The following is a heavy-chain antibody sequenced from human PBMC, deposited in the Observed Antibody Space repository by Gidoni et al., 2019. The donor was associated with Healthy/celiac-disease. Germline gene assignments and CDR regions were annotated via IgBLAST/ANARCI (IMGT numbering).Heavy chain of an antibody. Sequence: QITLQESGPTLVKPTQTLTLTCTFSGFSLSTSGVGVGWIRQPPGKALEWLELIYGDDDKRDSPSLKSRITITKDTPKNKVGLTMTNRDPVETATYYCAHRGIVTGYYFEYWGQGTLVTVSS. V-gene: IGHV2-5*02. CDR3: AHRGIVTGYYFEY. D-gene: IGHD3-9*01. J-gene: IGHJ4*02. CDR2: IYGDDDK. CDR1: GFSLSTSGVG.